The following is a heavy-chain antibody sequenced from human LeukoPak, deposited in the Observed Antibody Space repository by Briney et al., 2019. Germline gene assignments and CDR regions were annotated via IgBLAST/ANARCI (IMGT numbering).Heavy chain of an antibody. CDR1: GFTFSSYG. D-gene: IGHD7-27*01. CDR2: IKSKVHGETI. J-gene: IGHJ1*01. Sequence: GGSLRLSCAASGFTFSSYGMHWVRQAPGEGLEWLGRIKSKVHGETIDYAAPVKGRFTISRDGSKNTLYLEMNSLKTEDTAVYYCTTVWGGDWGQGTLVTVSS. CDR3: TTVWGGD. V-gene: IGHV3-15*01.